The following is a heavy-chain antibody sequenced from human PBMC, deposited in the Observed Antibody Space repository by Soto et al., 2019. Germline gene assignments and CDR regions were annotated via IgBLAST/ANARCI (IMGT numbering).Heavy chain of an antibody. CDR3: AKGSIRGYSYGLYYFDY. D-gene: IGHD5-18*01. J-gene: IGHJ4*02. CDR1: GFTFSSYG. V-gene: IGHV3-30*18. CDR2: ISYDGSNK. Sequence: PGGSLRLSCAASGFTFSSYGMHWVRQAPGKGLEWVAVISYDGSNKYYADSVKGRFTISRDNSKNTLYLQMNSLRAEDTAVYYCAKGSIRGYSYGLYYFDYWGQGQWSPSPQ.